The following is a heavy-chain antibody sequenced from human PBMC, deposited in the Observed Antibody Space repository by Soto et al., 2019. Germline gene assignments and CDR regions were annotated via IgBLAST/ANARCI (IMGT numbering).Heavy chain of an antibody. D-gene: IGHD3-3*01. Sequence: GGSLRLSCVGSGFTFSNNAMHWVRQAPGKGLGWVAFISFDSSEIHYADSVKGRFTISRDNPRNTLFLHVNSPRADDTAVYYCAIARVADSSLDHWGQGTLVTVSS. J-gene: IGHJ4*02. V-gene: IGHV3-30*01. CDR2: ISFDSSEI. CDR3: AIARVADSSLDH. CDR1: GFTFSNNA.